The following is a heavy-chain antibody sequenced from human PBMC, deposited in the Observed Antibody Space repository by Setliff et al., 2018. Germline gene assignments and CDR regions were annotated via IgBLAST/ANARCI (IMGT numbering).Heavy chain of an antibody. Sequence: SETLSLTCTVSGGSISSYYWSWIRQPAGKGLEWIGHIYIGGSANYNPSLKSRVTMSIDTSKNQFSLKLNSVTAADMAVYYCAREEWLYPPGYYYMDVWAKGTTVTVSS. CDR1: GGSISSYY. V-gene: IGHV4-4*07. J-gene: IGHJ6*03. D-gene: IGHD6-19*01. CDR2: IYIGGSA. CDR3: AREEWLYPPGYYYMDV.